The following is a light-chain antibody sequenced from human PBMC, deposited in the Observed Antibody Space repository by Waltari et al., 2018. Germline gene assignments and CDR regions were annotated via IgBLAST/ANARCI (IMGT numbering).Light chain of an antibody. V-gene: IGKV3-20*01. Sequence: EIVLTQSPGTLSLSPGERATLTCRASQSVSRSSAWYHKKPGQAPRLLIYDASTRATGIADMFSGSGSGTDFSLTISRLEPEDFAVYYCQKYVSLPATFGQGTKVEIK. CDR2: DAS. CDR1: QSVSRS. J-gene: IGKJ1*01. CDR3: QKYVSLPAT.